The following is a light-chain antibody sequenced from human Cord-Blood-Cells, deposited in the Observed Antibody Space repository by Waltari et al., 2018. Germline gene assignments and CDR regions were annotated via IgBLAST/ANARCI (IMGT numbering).Light chain of an antibody. V-gene: IGKV3-15*01. CDR3: QQDNNCPIFT. Sequence: EIVMTQSPANLSVSPGERATLSCRASQRVSSNLAWYQQKPGQAPRLLIYGESARATGISARFSGSGCETEFTRTISSLQSEDFAVYYCQQDNNCPIFTFCTGTKGD. CDR2: GES. CDR1: QRVSSN. J-gene: IGKJ3*01.